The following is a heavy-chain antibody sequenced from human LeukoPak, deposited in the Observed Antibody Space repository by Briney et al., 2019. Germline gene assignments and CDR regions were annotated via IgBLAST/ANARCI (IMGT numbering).Heavy chain of an antibody. J-gene: IGHJ4*02. V-gene: IGHV3-21*01. D-gene: IGHD3-10*01. CDR3: ARALYYYGSGSGNIGPFDY. CDR1: GFTFSSYS. Sequence: KAGGSLRLSCAASGFTFSSYSMNWVRQAPGKGLEWVSSISSSSSYIYYADSVKGRFTISRDNAKNSLYLQMNSLRAEDTAVYYCARALYYYGSGSGNIGPFDYWGQGTLVTVSS. CDR2: ISSSSSYI.